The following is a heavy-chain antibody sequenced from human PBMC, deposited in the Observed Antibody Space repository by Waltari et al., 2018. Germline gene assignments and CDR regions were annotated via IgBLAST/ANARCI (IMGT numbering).Heavy chain of an antibody. Sequence: QVQLVQSGSELKKPGASVQVSCKASGYPFTSYAMLWVRQAPGQGLEWMGWINTNTGNPTYAQGFTGRFVFSLDTSVSTAYLQISSLKAEDTAVYYCARDEQQLVQGAFDIWGQGTMVTVSS. V-gene: IGHV7-4-1*02. CDR2: INTNTGNP. CDR1: GYPFTSYA. CDR3: ARDEQQLVQGAFDI. D-gene: IGHD6-13*01. J-gene: IGHJ3*02.